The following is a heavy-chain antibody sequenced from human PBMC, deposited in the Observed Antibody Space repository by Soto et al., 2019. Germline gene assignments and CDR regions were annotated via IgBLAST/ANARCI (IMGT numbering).Heavy chain of an antibody. J-gene: IGHJ2*01. CDR3: ATTRTRYCSSTSCYTEWYFDL. CDR2: IIPIFGTA. D-gene: IGHD2-2*02. V-gene: IGHV1-69*01. CDR1: GGTFSSYA. Sequence: QVQLVQSGAEVKKPGSSVKVSCKASGGTFSSYAISWVRQAPGQGLEWMGGIIPIFGTANYAQKFQGRVTITADESTSTAYMELSSLRSEDTAVYYCATTRTRYCSSTSCYTEWYFDLWGRGTLVTVSS.